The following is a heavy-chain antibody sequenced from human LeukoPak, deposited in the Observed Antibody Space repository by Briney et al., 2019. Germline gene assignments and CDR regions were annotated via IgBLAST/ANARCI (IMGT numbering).Heavy chain of an antibody. Sequence: PGGSLRLSCAASGFTFTSYAMHWVRQAPGKGLEWVAFISNDGSNKYYADSVKGRFTISRDNSKNTLYLQMNSLRAEDTAVYYCARAQLKYSSSWYKTPYNWFDPWGQGTLVTVSS. CDR2: ISNDGSNK. J-gene: IGHJ5*02. CDR1: GFTFTSYA. CDR3: ARAQLKYSSSWYKTPYNWFDP. D-gene: IGHD6-13*01. V-gene: IGHV3-30-3*01.